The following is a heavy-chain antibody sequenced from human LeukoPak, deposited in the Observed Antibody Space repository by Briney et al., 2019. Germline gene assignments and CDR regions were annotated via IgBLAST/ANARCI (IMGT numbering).Heavy chain of an antibody. D-gene: IGHD3-9*01. CDR3: ARLANYDILTGSRYYFDY. J-gene: IGHJ4*02. Sequence: PSETLSLTCTVSGGSISSYYWSWIRQPPGKGLEWIGYINYSGSTNYNPSLKSRVTISVDASKNHFSLSLRSVTAADTAVYYCARLANYDILTGSRYYFDYWGQGTLVTVSS. CDR2: INYSGST. V-gene: IGHV4-59*08. CDR1: GGSISSYY.